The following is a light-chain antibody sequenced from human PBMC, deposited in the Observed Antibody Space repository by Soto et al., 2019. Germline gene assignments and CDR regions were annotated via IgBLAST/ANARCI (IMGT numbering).Light chain of an antibody. Sequence: EIVLTQSPGTLSFSPGERATLSCRASQSVSSTSIAWYQQKPGQAPRLLIYGASSMATGIPDRFSGSGSGTDFTLTISRLEPEDFAVYYCQQYDNSPPWTFGQGTKVEIK. CDR3: QQYDNSPPWT. J-gene: IGKJ1*01. CDR2: GAS. CDR1: QSVSSTS. V-gene: IGKV3-20*01.